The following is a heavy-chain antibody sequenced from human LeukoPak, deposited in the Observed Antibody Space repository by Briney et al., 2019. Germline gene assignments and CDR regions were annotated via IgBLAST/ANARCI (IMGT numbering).Heavy chain of an antibody. CDR3: ARDRIAVAATETSFDY. J-gene: IGHJ4*02. Sequence: GGSLRLSCAASGFTFSSYWMHWVRQAPGKGLVWVSRINSDGSSTSYADSVKGRFTISRGNAKNSLYLQMSSLRAEDTAMYYCARDRIAVAATETSFDYWGQGTLVTVSS. V-gene: IGHV3-74*01. D-gene: IGHD6-19*01. CDR2: INSDGSST. CDR1: GFTFSSYW.